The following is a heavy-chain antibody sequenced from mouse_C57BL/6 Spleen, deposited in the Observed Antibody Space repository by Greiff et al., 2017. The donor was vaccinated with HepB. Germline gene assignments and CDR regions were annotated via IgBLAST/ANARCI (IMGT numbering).Heavy chain of an antibody. Sequence: QVQLQQSGPGLVQPSQSLSITCTVSGFSLTRNGVPWVRQSPGKGLEWLGRIWSDGSTNYKATFISRLSISKYNSKSQVFFKMNSLQADDTAMYYCANDYDGWFAYWGQGTLVTVSA. J-gene: IGHJ3*01. V-gene: IGHV2-2*01. D-gene: IGHD2-4*01. CDR2: IWSDGST. CDR3: ANDYDGWFAY. CDR1: GFSLTRNG.